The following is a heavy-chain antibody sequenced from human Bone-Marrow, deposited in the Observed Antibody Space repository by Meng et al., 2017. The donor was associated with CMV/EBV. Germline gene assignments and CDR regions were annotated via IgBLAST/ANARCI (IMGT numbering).Heavy chain of an antibody. CDR1: GFTFSSYA. V-gene: IGHV3-30-3*01. CDR2: ISYDGSNK. CDR3: AREGHYDFWSGPIDY. D-gene: IGHD3-3*01. Sequence: QLQLVESGGGVVQPGRSLRLSCAASGFTFSSYAMHWVRQAPGKGLEWVAVISYDGSNKYYADSVKGRFTISRDNSKNTLYLQMNSLRAEDTAVYYCAREGHYDFWSGPIDYWGPGTLVTVSS. J-gene: IGHJ4*02.